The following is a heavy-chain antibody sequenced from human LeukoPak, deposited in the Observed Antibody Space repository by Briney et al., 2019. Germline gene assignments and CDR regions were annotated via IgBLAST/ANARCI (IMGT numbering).Heavy chain of an antibody. CDR1: GFTFSDHW. V-gene: IGHV3-7*01. Sequence: GGSRRLSCAASGFTFSDHWMSWVRQVPGKGLEWVADIKKDGSEKNEVDSAKGRFTISRDNAKNSLYLEMNSLRAEDTAVYYCARGPSYGARCDYLDYWGQGALVTVSS. D-gene: IGHD4/OR15-4a*01. CDR2: IKKDGSEK. J-gene: IGHJ4*02. CDR3: ARGPSYGARCDYLDY.